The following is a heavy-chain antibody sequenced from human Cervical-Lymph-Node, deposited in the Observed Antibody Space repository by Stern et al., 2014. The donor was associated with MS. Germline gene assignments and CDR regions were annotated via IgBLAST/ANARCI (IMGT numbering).Heavy chain of an antibody. V-gene: IGHV3-53*01. Sequence: EVQLVESGGGVIQPGGSLRLSCTASGFTGRRDYMTWVRQAPGTGLEWVSLITNVGSTFYTDSVKGRFTISRDDSKNTVYLHMTSLRAEDTAMYYCARDTSSPERSDWWGQGTLVTVSS. CDR2: ITNVGST. CDR3: ARDTSSPERSDW. J-gene: IGHJ4*02. CDR1: GFTGRRDY. D-gene: IGHD1-1*01.